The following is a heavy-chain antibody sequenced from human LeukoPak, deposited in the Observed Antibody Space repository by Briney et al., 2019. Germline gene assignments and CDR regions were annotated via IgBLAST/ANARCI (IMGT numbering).Heavy chain of an antibody. CDR2: IGEDGSEK. D-gene: IGHD2-21*01. Sequence: GGSLRLSCAASGFTFSGYWMTWVRQAPGKGLEWVANIGEDGSEKYYVDSVKGRFTISRDNAKNSLYLQMNSLRAEDTAVYYCTKEIRKVAYCGGDCYSDYWGQGTLVTVSS. J-gene: IGHJ4*02. CDR1: GFTFSGYW. V-gene: IGHV3-7*01. CDR3: TKEIRKVAYCGGDCYSDY.